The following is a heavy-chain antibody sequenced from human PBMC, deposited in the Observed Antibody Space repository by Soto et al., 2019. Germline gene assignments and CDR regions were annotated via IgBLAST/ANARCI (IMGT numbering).Heavy chain of an antibody. J-gene: IGHJ6*02. CDR3: ARVNGSYRGHYYYGMDV. CDR1: GGSISSGGYS. V-gene: IGHV4-30-2*01. CDR2: IYHSGST. D-gene: IGHD1-26*01. Sequence: SDALSLTCAVSGGSISSGGYSWIWIRHPPGKGLEWIGYIYHSGSTYYNPSLKSRVTISVDRSKNQFSLKLSSVTAADTAVYYCARVNGSYRGHYYYGMDVWGQGTTVTVSS.